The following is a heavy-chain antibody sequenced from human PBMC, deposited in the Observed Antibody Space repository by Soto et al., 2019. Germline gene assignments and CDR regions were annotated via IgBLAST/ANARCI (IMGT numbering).Heavy chain of an antibody. V-gene: IGHV4-30-4*01. D-gene: IGHD6-13*01. CDR3: ARAPRKGIAAAGLFDY. CDR2: IYYSGST. J-gene: IGHJ4*02. Sequence: SETLSLTCTVPGGSISSGDYYWSWIRQPPGKGLEWIGYIYYSGSTYYNPSLKSRVTISVDTSKNQFSLKLSSVTAADTAVYYCARAPRKGIAAAGLFDYWGQGTLVTVSS. CDR1: GGSISSGDYY.